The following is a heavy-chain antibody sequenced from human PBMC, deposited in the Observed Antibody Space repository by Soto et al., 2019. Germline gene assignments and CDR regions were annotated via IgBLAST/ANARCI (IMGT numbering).Heavy chain of an antibody. CDR3: ARDGGGNWNYDRYYYYGMDV. D-gene: IGHD1-7*01. V-gene: IGHV4-59*01. CDR1: GGSISSYY. Sequence: SETLSLTYTVSGGSISSYYWSWIRQPPGKGLEWIGYIYYSGSTNYNPSLKSRVTISVDTSKNQFSLKLSSVTAADTAVYYCARDGGGNWNYDRYYYYGMDVWGQGTTVTVSS. CDR2: IYYSGST. J-gene: IGHJ6*02.